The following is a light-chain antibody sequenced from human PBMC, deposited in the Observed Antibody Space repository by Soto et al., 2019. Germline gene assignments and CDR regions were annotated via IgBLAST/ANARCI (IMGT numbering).Light chain of an antibody. CDR2: WAS. CDR3: QQFHTIPWT. CDR1: QTVLNSSNNKTY. Sequence: DIVMTQSPDSLAVSLGERATLDCKSSQTVLNSSNNKTYLAWYRQRPGQPPTLLIHWASTRQSGVPARFRGSGSGTEFTLTITDLQAEDLAVYYCQQFHTIPWTFGQGTKVDIK. J-gene: IGKJ1*01. V-gene: IGKV4-1*01.